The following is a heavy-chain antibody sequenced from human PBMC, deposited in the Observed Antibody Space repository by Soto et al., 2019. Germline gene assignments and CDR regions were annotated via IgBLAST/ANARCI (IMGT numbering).Heavy chain of an antibody. CDR2: IYPGDSDT. J-gene: IGHJ6*02. Sequence: GESLQISCQGSGYSFASYWIGWVRQMPVKDLEWMGIIYPGDSDTRYSPSFQGQVTISADKSLRTAYLQWTSLKASDTALYYCARTRSFTLGFYYDGMDVWGQGTTVTVSS. V-gene: IGHV5-51*01. CDR1: GYSFASYW. D-gene: IGHD6-6*01. CDR3: ARTRSFTLGFYYDGMDV.